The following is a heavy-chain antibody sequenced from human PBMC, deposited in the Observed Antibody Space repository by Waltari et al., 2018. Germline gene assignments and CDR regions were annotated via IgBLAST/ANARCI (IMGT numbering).Heavy chain of an antibody. CDR2: VYQSGST. Sequence: QVPLQESGPGPVKPSQTLTLTCNVSGGSLSRPYHWSWIRQSPGKGLEWIGYVYQSGSTLYNPTLNNRVTMSVDRSKNQFSLRLTSLTAADTAVYFCARGGGGYDKYYFDLWGQGTLVTVSS. J-gene: IGHJ4*02. CDR3: ARGGGGYDKYYFDL. V-gene: IGHV4-30-4*01. D-gene: IGHD5-12*01. CDR1: GGSLSRPYH.